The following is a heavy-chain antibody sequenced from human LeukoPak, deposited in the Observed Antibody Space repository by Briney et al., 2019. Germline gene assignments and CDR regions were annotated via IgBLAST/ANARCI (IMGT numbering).Heavy chain of an antibody. CDR2: IYYSGST. Sequence: SETLSLTCTVSGGSISSYYWSWIRQPPGKGLEWIGYIYYSGSTNYNPSLKSRVTISVDTSKNQFSLKLSSVTAADTAVYYCARRVRGSSSKDNWFDPWGQGTLVTVSS. CDR1: GGSISSYY. V-gene: IGHV4-59*08. D-gene: IGHD6-13*01. CDR3: ARRVRGSSSKDNWFDP. J-gene: IGHJ5*02.